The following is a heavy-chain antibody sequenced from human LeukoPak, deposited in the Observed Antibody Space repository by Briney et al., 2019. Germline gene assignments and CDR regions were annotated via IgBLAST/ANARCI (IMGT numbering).Heavy chain of an antibody. CDR1: GFTFSSYA. D-gene: IGHD6-13*01. Sequence: PGRSLRLSCAASGFTFSSYAMHWVRQAPGKGLEWVAVISYDGSNKYYADSVKGRFTISRDNSKNTLYLQMNSLRAEDTAVYYCARDPGSSYGWYFDYWGQGTLVTVSS. CDR2: ISYDGSNK. J-gene: IGHJ4*02. CDR3: ARDPGSSYGWYFDY. V-gene: IGHV3-30-3*01.